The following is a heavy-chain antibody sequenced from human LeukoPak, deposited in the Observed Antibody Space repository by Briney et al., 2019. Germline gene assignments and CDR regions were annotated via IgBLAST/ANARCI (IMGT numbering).Heavy chain of an antibody. CDR1: GGSFSGYW. V-gene: IGHV4-34*01. CDR3: ARDYSNYPYYYYGMDV. Sequence: PSETLSLTCAVFGGSFSGYWWSWIRQPPGKGLEWIGEINHSGSTNYNPSLKSRVTILVDTSKNQFSLKLSSVTAADTAVYYCARDYSNYPYYYYGMDVWGQGTTVTVSS. CDR2: INHSGST. J-gene: IGHJ6*02. D-gene: IGHD4-11*01.